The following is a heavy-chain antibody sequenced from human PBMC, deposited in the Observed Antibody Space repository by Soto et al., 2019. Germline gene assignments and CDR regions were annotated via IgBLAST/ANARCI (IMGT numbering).Heavy chain of an antibody. J-gene: IGHJ4*02. CDR3: ADPTAMSPY. CDR2: IIPIFGTA. D-gene: IGHD2-2*01. CDR1: VCTFSIYA. Sequence: SVKVSCKASVCTFSIYAIIWVRQAPGQGLEWMGGIIPIFGTANYAQKFQRRVTITADESTSTAYMELSSLRSEDTAVYYCADPTAMSPYWGQGTLVTVS. V-gene: IGHV1-69*13.